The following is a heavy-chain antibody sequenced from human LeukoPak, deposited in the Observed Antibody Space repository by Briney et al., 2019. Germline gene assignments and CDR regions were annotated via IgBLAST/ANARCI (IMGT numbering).Heavy chain of an antibody. CDR3: AKSHHVTAVDY. J-gene: IGHJ4*02. Sequence: GGSLRLSCAASGFTFSDYYMSWIRQAPGKGLEWVSYISSSGSTIYYADSVKGRFTISRDNAKNSLYLQMNSLRAEDTAVYYCAKSHHVTAVDYWGQGTLVTVSS. CDR1: GFTFSDYY. D-gene: IGHD2-21*02. CDR2: ISSSGSTI. V-gene: IGHV3-11*01.